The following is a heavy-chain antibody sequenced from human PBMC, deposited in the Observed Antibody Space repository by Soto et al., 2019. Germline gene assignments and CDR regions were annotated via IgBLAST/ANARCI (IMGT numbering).Heavy chain of an antibody. J-gene: IGHJ4*02. CDR2: ISYDGSNK. CDR1: GFTFSSYA. Sequence: QVQLVESGGGVVQPGRSLRLSCAASGFTFSSYAMHWVRQAPGKGLEWVAVISYDGSNKYYADSVKGRFTISRDNSKNTLYLQMNSLRAEDTAVYYCERDKGFCSSWYSFDYWGQGNLVTVSS. CDR3: ERDKGFCSSWYSFDY. V-gene: IGHV3-30-3*01. D-gene: IGHD6-13*01.